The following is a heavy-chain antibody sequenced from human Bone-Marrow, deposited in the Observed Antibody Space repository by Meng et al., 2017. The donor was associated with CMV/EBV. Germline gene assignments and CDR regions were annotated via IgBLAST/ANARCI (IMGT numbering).Heavy chain of an antibody. CDR3: AREGESIVPAAMGWSFYYGMDV. D-gene: IGHD2-2*01. CDR2: IKQDGSEK. V-gene: IGHV3-7*01. Sequence: GGSLRLSCAASRFTFSSYWMSWVRQAPGKGLEWVANIKQDGSEKYYVDSVKGRFTISRDNAKNSLYLQMNSLRAEDTAVYYCAREGESIVPAAMGWSFYYGMDVWGQGTTVTVSS. CDR1: RFTFSSYW. J-gene: IGHJ6*02.